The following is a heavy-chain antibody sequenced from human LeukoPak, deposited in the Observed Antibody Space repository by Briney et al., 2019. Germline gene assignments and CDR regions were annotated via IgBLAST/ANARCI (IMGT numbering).Heavy chain of an antibody. CDR3: ARVKRRQLTQYYFDY. CDR1: GGTFSSYA. V-gene: IGHV1-69*05. J-gene: IGHJ4*02. CDR2: IIPIFGTA. Sequence: GASVKVSCKASGGTFSSYAISWVRQAPGQGLEWMGGIIPIFGTANYAQKFQGRVTITTDESTSTAYMELSSLRSEDTAVYYCARVKRRQLTQYYFDYWGQGTLVTVSS. D-gene: IGHD6-13*01.